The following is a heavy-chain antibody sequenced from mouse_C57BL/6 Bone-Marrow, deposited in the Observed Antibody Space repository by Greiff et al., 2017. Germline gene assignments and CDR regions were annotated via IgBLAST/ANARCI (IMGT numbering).Heavy chain of an antibody. J-gene: IGHJ2*01. CDR1: GFTFSDSG. Sequence: EVQLQESGGGLVKPGGSLKLSCAASGFTFSDSGMHWVRQAPEKGLEWVAYISSGSSTIYYADTVKGRFTISRDNAKNTLFLQMTSLRSEDTAMYYCARGYLDYWGQGTTLTVSS. CDR3: ARGYLDY. V-gene: IGHV5-17*01. D-gene: IGHD2-2*01. CDR2: ISSGSSTI.